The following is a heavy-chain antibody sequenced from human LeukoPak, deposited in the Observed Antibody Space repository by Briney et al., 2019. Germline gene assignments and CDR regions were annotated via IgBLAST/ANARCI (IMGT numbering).Heavy chain of an antibody. D-gene: IGHD3-22*01. V-gene: IGHV4-61*02. CDR1: GGSISSGSYY. J-gene: IGHJ4*02. CDR2: IYTSGSI. CDR3: ARSYYYDSSGYYYFFDY. Sequence: SETLSLTCTVSGGSISSGSYYWSWIRQPAGKGLEWIGRIYTSGSINYNPSLKSRVTISVDTSKNQFSLKLSSVTAAYTAVYYCARSYYYDSSGYYYFFDYWGQGTLVTVSS.